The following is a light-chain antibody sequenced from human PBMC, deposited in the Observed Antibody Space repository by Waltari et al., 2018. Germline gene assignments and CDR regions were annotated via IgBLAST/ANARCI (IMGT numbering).Light chain of an antibody. CDR1: QSVSDY. Sequence: EIVLTQSPATLSLSPGERATISCRASQSVSDYLAWYQQKPGQAPRLLISAASNRATGIPARFSGSGSGTEFTLTISSLEPEDFAFYYCQQRSNWPISFGQGTRLEIK. CDR2: AAS. J-gene: IGKJ5*01. V-gene: IGKV3-11*01. CDR3: QQRSNWPIS.